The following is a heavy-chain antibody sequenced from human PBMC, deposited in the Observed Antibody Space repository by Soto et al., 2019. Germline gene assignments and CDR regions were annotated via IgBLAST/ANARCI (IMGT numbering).Heavy chain of an antibody. CDR2: IIPIFGTA. V-gene: IGHV1-69*12. CDR1: GGTFSSYA. D-gene: IGHD5-12*01. Sequence: QVQLVQSGAEVKKPGSSVKVSCKASGGTFSSYAISWVRQAPGQGLEWMGGIIPIFGTANYAQKFQGRVTITADESTSTASMELGSPRSEDTAVYYCARPPPSSGYDGDAFDIWGQGTMVTVSS. CDR3: ARPPPSSGYDGDAFDI. J-gene: IGHJ3*02.